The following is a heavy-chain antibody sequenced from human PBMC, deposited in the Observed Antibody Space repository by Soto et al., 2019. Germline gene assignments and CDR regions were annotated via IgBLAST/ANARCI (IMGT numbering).Heavy chain of an antibody. CDR2: IYGGGTT. J-gene: IGHJ4*02. D-gene: IGHD6-19*01. CDR3: VQTTGWPGFDC. Sequence: EVQLVESGGGLSQPGGSLRLSCAASGFAVSSKYMTWVRQAPGKGLEWVSVIYGGGTTYYADSVKGRLTISRDTSKNTLYLQMNSLRAEDTAVYYCVQTTGWPGFDCCGPGTLVTVSS. V-gene: IGHV3-53*01. CDR1: GFAVSSKY.